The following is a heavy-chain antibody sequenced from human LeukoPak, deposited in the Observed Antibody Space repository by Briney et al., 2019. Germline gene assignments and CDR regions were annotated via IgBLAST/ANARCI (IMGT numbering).Heavy chain of an antibody. CDR3: AKDSGSIAAAGTLGAYYMDV. D-gene: IGHD6-13*01. V-gene: IGHV3-23*01. CDR1: GFTFSSYG. CDR2: ISGSGGST. Sequence: PGGSLRLSCAAFGFTFSSYGMSWVRQAPGKGLEWVSAISGSGGSTYYADSVKGRFTISRDNSKNTLYLQMNSLRAEDTAVYYCAKDSGSIAAAGTLGAYYMDVWGKGTTVTISS. J-gene: IGHJ6*03.